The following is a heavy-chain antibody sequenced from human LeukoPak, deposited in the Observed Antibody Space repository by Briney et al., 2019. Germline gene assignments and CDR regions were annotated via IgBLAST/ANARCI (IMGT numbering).Heavy chain of an antibody. CDR2: IIPILGIA. CDR3: ARLGIAAAGDAFDI. CDR1: GGTFSSYA. D-gene: IGHD6-13*01. V-gene: IGHV1-69*04. J-gene: IGHJ3*02. Sequence: ASVKVSCKASGGTFSSYAISWVRQAPGQGLEWMGRIIPILGIANYAQKFQGRVTITADKSTSTAYMELGSLRSEDTAVYYCARLGIAAAGDAFDIWGQGTMVTVSS.